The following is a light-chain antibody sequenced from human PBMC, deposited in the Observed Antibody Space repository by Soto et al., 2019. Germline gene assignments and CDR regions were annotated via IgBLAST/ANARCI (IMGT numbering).Light chain of an antibody. J-gene: IGLJ3*02. CDR2: EVT. Sequence: QSALTQPASVSGSPGQSITISCTGTSSDVANYNLVSWYQQHPGKAPKLMIYEVTKRPSGVSNRFSGSKSGNTASLTISGLQAEDDADYYCCSYAHSNTWVFGVGTKMTVL. CDR1: SSDVANYNL. CDR3: CSYAHSNTWV. V-gene: IGLV2-23*02.